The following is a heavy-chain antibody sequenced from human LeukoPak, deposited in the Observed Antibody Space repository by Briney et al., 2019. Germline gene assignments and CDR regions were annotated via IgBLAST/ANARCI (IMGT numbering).Heavy chain of an antibody. CDR1: GGSISSYY. CDR2: IYYSGST. CDR3: ARNLADSSSSFDY. J-gene: IGHJ4*02. V-gene: IGHV4-59*08. Sequence: SETLSLTCTVSGGSISSYYWSWIRQPPGKGLEWIGDIYYSGSTNYNPSLKSRVTISVDTSKNQFSLKLSSVTAADTAVYYCARNLADSSSSFDYWGQGTLVTVSS. D-gene: IGHD6-13*01.